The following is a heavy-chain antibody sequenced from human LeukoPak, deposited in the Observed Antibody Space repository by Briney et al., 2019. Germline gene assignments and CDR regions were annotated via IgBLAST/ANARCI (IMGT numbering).Heavy chain of an antibody. CDR3: ARATPSSPFGELFN. Sequence: SETLSLTCTVSGYSISSGYYWGWIRQPPGKGLEWIGSIYHSGSTYYNPSLKSRVTISVDTSKNQFSLKLSSVTAADTAVYYCARATPSSPFGELFNWGQGTLVTVSS. CDR2: IYHSGST. J-gene: IGHJ4*02. D-gene: IGHD3-10*01. CDR1: GYSISSGYY. V-gene: IGHV4-38-2*02.